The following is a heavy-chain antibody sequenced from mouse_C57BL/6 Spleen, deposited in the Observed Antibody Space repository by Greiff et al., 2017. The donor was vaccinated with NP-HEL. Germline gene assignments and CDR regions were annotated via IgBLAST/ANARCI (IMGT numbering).Heavy chain of an antibody. J-gene: IGHJ2*01. Sequence: EVQLQESGGGLVKPGGSLKLSCAASGFTFSSYTMSWVRQTPEKRLEWVATISGGGGNTYYPDSVKGRFTISRDNAKNTLYLQMSSLRSEDTALYYCARRGYYERGFDYWGQGTTLTVSS. CDR2: ISGGGGNT. CDR1: GFTFSSYT. CDR3: ARRGYYERGFDY. V-gene: IGHV5-9*01. D-gene: IGHD2-3*01.